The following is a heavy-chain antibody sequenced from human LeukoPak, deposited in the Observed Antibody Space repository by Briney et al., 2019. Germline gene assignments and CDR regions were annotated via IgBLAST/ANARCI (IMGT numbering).Heavy chain of an antibody. CDR3: VRGGGVVTVIDY. CDR2: ISGGGGSVA. CDR1: GXTFSPYA. Sequence: GGSLRLSCAASGXTFSPYAMGWVRQAPGKGLEWVSVISGGGGSVAYYADSVKGRFAISRDDSMNTVYLQVNSLRAEDTAVYYCVRGGGVVTVIDYWGQGTLVTVSS. D-gene: IGHD2-21*02. V-gene: IGHV3-23*01. J-gene: IGHJ4*02.